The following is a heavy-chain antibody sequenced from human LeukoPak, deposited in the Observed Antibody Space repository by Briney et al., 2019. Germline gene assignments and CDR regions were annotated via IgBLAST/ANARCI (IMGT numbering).Heavy chain of an antibody. CDR3: TTDGKYCSGGSCYYYYGMDV. Sequence: GGSLRLSCAASGFTFSNAWMSWVRQAPGKGLEWVGRIKSKTDAGTTDYAAPVKGRFTISRDDSKNTLYLQMNSLKTEDTAVYYCTTDGKYCSGGSCYYYYGMDVWGQGTTVTVSS. J-gene: IGHJ6*02. CDR1: GFTFSNAW. V-gene: IGHV3-15*01. CDR2: IKSKTDAGTT. D-gene: IGHD2-15*01.